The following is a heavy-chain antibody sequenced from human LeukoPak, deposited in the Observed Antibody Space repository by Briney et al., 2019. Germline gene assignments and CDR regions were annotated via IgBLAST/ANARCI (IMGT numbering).Heavy chain of an antibody. CDR3: ARDEIYYDILTGYRHFDY. CDR1: GFTFSSYS. Sequence: GGSLRLSCAASGFTFSSYSMNWVRQAPGKGLEWVSSISSSSSYIYYADSVKGRFAISRDNAKNSPYLQMNSLRAEDTAVYYCARDEIYYDILTGYRHFDYWGQGTLVTVFS. CDR2: ISSSSSYI. J-gene: IGHJ4*02. D-gene: IGHD3-9*01. V-gene: IGHV3-21*01.